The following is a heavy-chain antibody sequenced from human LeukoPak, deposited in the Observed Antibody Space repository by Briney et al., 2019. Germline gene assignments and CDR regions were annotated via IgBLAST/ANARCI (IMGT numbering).Heavy chain of an antibody. Sequence: SETLSLTCTVSGGSISSGGYYWSWIRQHPGKGLEWIGYIYYSGNTYYNPSLKSRVTISVDTSKNQFSLKLSSVTAADTAVYYCARTQITFYYDSSGYYLYYFDYWGQGTLVTVSS. CDR3: ARTQITFYYDSSGYYLYYFDY. CDR2: IYYSGNT. D-gene: IGHD3-22*01. J-gene: IGHJ4*02. V-gene: IGHV4-31*03. CDR1: GGSISSGGYY.